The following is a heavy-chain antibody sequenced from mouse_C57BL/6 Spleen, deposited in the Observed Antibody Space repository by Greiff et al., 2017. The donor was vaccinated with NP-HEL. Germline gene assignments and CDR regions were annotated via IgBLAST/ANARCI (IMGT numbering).Heavy chain of an antibody. CDR1: GFTFSDYG. CDR2: ISSGSSTI. J-gene: IGHJ4*01. Sequence: EVQLVESGGGLVKPGGSLKLSCAASGFTFSDYGMHWVRQAPVKGLEWVAYISSGSSTIYYADTVKGRFTISRDNSKNTLFLQMTSLRSEDTAMYYCARPYGSSDRNAMDYWGQGTSVTVSS. V-gene: IGHV5-17*01. CDR3: ARPYGSSDRNAMDY. D-gene: IGHD1-1*01.